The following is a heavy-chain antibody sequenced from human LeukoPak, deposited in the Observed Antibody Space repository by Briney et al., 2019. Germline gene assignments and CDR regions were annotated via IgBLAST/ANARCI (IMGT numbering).Heavy chain of an antibody. Sequence: SETLSLTCAVCGGSFSGYYWSWIRQPPGKGLEWIGEINHSGSTNYNPSLKSRVTISVDTSKNQFSLKLSSVTAADTAVYYCARADIVVVVAAANIVVVSETSRTFDYWGQGTLVTVSS. D-gene: IGHD2-15*01. CDR3: ARADIVVVVAAANIVVVSETSRTFDY. V-gene: IGHV4-34*01. J-gene: IGHJ4*02. CDR1: GGSFSGYY. CDR2: INHSGST.